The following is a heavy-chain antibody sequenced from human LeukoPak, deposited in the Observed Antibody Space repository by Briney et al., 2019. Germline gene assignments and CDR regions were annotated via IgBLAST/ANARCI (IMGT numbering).Heavy chain of an antibody. Sequence: PGGSLRLSCAASGFTFSSYSMNWVRQAPGKGLEWVSFISSSSSYIYYADSVKGRFTISRDNAKNSLYLQMNSLRAEDTAVYYCARENYYDSSGPPGTDYWGQGTLVTVSS. CDR2: ISSSSSYI. V-gene: IGHV3-21*01. CDR3: ARENYYDSSGPPGTDY. D-gene: IGHD3-22*01. J-gene: IGHJ4*02. CDR1: GFTFSSYS.